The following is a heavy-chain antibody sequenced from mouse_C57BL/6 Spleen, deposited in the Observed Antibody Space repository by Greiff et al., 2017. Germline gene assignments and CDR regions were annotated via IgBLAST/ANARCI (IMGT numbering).Heavy chain of an antibody. D-gene: IGHD2-10*02. J-gene: IGHJ4*01. CDR2: IYPRSGNT. CDR3: ARWRYDYHAMDY. CDR1: GYTFTSYG. Sequence: QVQLKESGAELARPGASVKLSCKASGYTFTSYGISWVKQRTGQGLEWIGEIYPRSGNTYYNEKFKGKATLTADKSSSTAYMELRSLTSEDSAVYVCARWRYDYHAMDYWGQGTSVTVSS. V-gene: IGHV1-81*01.